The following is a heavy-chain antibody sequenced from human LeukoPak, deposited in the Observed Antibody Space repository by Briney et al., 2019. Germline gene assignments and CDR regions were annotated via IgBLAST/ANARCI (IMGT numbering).Heavy chain of an antibody. J-gene: IGHJ3*02. CDR3: ARGYRDAFDI. Sequence: ASVKVSCKASGYTFTSCDINWVRQATGQGLEWMGWMNPNSGNPGYAQKFQGRDTMTRNTSISTAYMELSSLRSEDTAVYYCARGYRDAFDIWGQGTMVTVSS. V-gene: IGHV1-8*01. CDR1: GYTFTSCD. CDR2: MNPNSGNP.